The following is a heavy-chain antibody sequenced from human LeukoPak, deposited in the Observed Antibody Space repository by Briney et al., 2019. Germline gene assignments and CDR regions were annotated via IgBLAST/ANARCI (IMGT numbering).Heavy chain of an antibody. V-gene: IGHV5-51*01. D-gene: IGHD2-15*01. CDR3: ARQMGLYCSGDSCYIDY. J-gene: IGHJ4*02. Sequence: GESLKISCKGSGYSFTSYWIGWVRQMPGKGLEWMGIIYPDDSDTRYSPSFQGQVTISADKSISTAYLQWSSLKASDTAMYYCARQMGLYCSGDSCYIDYWGQGTLVTVSS. CDR1: GYSFTSYW. CDR2: IYPDDSDT.